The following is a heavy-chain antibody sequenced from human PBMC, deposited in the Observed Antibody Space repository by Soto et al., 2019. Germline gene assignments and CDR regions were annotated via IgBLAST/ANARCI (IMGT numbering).Heavy chain of an antibody. Sequence: EGQLVESGGGFGQPGRALRPSCTSPAIHLRDQLPDLVPQAPGQGLEWVGRTVNKAFSYTTEYAAAVKGRFTISRDDSENSLYLQMTSLRTEDTAVYYCVGERYAGFDYWGQGALVTVSS. V-gene: IGHV3-72*01. D-gene: IGHD2-8*01. J-gene: IGHJ4*02. CDR3: VGERYAGFDY. CDR2: TVNKAFSYTT. CDR1: IHLRDQL.